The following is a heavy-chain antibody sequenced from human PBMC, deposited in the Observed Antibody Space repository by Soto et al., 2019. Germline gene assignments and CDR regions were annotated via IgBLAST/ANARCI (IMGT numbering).Heavy chain of an antibody. V-gene: IGHV4-59*01. CDR3: ARDSRGYSYGFNYFDY. Sequence: LSETLSLTCTVSGGSISSYYWSWIRQPPGKGLEWIGYIYYSGSTNYNPSLKSRVTISVDTSKNQFSLKLSSVTAADTAVYYCARDSRGYSYGFNYFDYWGQGTLVTVSS. J-gene: IGHJ4*02. CDR1: GGSISSYY. D-gene: IGHD5-18*01. CDR2: IYYSGST.